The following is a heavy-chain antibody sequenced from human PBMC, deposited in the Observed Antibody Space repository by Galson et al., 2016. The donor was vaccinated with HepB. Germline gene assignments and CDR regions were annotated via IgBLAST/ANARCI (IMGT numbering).Heavy chain of an antibody. CDR3: VRDGFRYLSGGTASAY. J-gene: IGHJ4*02. D-gene: IGHD1-26*01. V-gene: IGHV3-23*01. CDR1: RFTFSNFG. Sequence: SLRLSCAASRFTFSNFGMNWFRQAPGKGLEWVSGVSDTGTTYYANYVKGRFTISRENSKNTLYLQLNSLRAEDTAVYHCVRDGFRYLSGGTASAYWGQGTPVTVSS. CDR2: VSDTGTT.